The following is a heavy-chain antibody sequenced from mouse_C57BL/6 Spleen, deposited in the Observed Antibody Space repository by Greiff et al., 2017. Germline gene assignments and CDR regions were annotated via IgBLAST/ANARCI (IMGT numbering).Heavy chain of an antibody. CDR1: GFTFSSYA. D-gene: IGHD2-2*01. CDR3: TREGRRAMVTTGFDY. Sequence: EVHLVESGEGLVKPGGSLKLSCAASGFTFSSYAMSWVRQTPEKRLEWVAYISSGGDYIYYADTVKGRFTISRDNARNTLYLQMSSLKSEDTAMYYCTREGRRAMVTTGFDYWGQGTTLTVSS. J-gene: IGHJ2*01. CDR2: ISSGGDYI. V-gene: IGHV5-9-1*02.